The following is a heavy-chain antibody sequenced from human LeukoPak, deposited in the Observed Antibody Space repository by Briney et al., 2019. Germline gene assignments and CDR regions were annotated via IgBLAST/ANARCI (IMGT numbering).Heavy chain of an antibody. CDR3: ARQDSSGWYYLDY. Sequence: GGSLRLSCAASGFTFSSYAMHWVRQAPGKGLEWVAVISYDGSNKYYADSVKGRFTISRDNSKSTLYLQMNSLRAEDTAVYYCARQDSSGWYYLDYWSQGTLVTVSS. CDR2: ISYDGSNK. V-gene: IGHV3-30-3*01. J-gene: IGHJ4*02. CDR1: GFTFSSYA. D-gene: IGHD6-19*01.